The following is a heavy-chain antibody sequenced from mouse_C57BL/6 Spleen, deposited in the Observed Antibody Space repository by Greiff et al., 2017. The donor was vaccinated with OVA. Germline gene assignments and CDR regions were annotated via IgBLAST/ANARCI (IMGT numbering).Heavy chain of an antibody. J-gene: IGHJ2*01. CDR3: TGTTVFADY. D-gene: IGHD1-1*01. Sequence: EVKLEESGGGLVQPGGSMKLSCVASGFTFSNYWVNWVRQSPEKGLEWVAQIRLKSDNYATHYAESVKGRFTISRDDSKSSVYLQMNNLRAEDTGIYYCTGTTVFADYWGQGTTLTVSS. CDR2: IRLKSDNYAT. CDR1: GFTFSNYW. V-gene: IGHV6-3*01.